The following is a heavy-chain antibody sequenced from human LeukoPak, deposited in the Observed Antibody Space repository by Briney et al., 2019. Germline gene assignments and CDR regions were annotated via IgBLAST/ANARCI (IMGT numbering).Heavy chain of an antibody. CDR2: IYHSGST. Sequence: SETLSLTCTVSGYSISSGYYWGWIRQPPGKGLEWIGSIYHSGSTYYNPSLKSRVTISVDTSRNQFSLKLSSVTAADTAVYYCAGGYCSSTSCYVDAILGYWGQGTLVTVSS. CDR3: AGGYCSSTSCYVDAILGY. CDR1: GYSISSGYY. V-gene: IGHV4-38-2*02. J-gene: IGHJ4*02. D-gene: IGHD2-2*01.